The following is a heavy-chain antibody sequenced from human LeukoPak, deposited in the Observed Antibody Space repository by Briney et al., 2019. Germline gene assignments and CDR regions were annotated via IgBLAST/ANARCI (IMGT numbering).Heavy chain of an antibody. CDR3: ARGYSGYEEPFDY. Sequence: PSETLSLTCTVSGGSISSSSYYWGWIRQPPGKGLEWIGSIYYSGSTYYNPSLKSRVTISVDTSKNQFSLKLSSVTAADTAVYYCARGYSGYEEPFDYWGQGTLVTVSS. J-gene: IGHJ4*02. CDR1: GGSISSSSYY. D-gene: IGHD5-12*01. V-gene: IGHV4-39*07. CDR2: IYYSGST.